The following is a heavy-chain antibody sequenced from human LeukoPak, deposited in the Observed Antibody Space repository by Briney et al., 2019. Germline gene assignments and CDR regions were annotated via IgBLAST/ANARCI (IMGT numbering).Heavy chain of an antibody. CDR3: ARAGSGSYLMEPRYYFDY. V-gene: IGHV4-4*02. J-gene: IGHJ4*02. Sequence: SETLSLTCAVSGGSISSSNWWSWVRQPPGKGLEWIGEIYHSGSTNYNPSLKSRVTISVDKSKNQFSLKLSSVTAADTAVYYCARAGSGSYLMEPRYYFDYWGQGTLVTVSS. D-gene: IGHD1-26*01. CDR1: GGSISSSNW. CDR2: IYHSGST.